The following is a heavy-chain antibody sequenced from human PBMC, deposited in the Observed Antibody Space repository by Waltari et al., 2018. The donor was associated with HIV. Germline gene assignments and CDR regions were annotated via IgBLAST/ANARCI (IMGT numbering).Heavy chain of an antibody. D-gene: IGHD2-8*01. CDR2: ISHDGTNK. CDR3: ARGNGPQIYANFDY. CDR1: GFIFSNFV. V-gene: IGHV3-30*04. Sequence: QVQLVESGGGVVQPGRSLRLYCAASGFIFSNFVLHWVRQAPGKGLESVAVISHDGTNKYYADSVKGRYTISRDNSKNTLSLQMNSLTVDDTAVYYCARGNGPQIYANFDYWGQGTLVTVSS. J-gene: IGHJ4*02.